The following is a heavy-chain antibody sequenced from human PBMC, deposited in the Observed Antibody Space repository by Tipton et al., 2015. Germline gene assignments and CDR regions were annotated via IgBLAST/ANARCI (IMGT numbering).Heavy chain of an antibody. CDR2: IQYSGST. Sequence: TLSLTCSVSSDSISKYYWSWIRQPPGKELEWIGYIQYSGSTNYNPSLKSRVAISVDTSKNQFLLNLSSVTAADTAVYYCARIRGRYVMDSWGQGTLVTVSS. J-gene: IGHJ4*02. CDR3: ARIRGRYVMDS. D-gene: IGHD3-16*01. V-gene: IGHV4-59*12. CDR1: SDSISKYY.